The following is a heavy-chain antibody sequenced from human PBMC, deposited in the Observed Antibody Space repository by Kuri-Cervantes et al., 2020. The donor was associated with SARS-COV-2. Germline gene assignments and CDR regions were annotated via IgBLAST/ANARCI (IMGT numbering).Heavy chain of an antibody. J-gene: IGHJ4*02. V-gene: IGHV4-59*08. CDR1: GGSISGYY. CDR2: IYYTGST. Sequence: SETLSLTCTVSGGSISGYYWSWIRQPPGKGLEWIGYIYYTGSTNYNPSLKSRVTISVDTSKNQFSLKLSSVTAADTAVYYCARALFSSSYYFDYWGQGALVTVSS. D-gene: IGHD6-6*01. CDR3: ARALFSSSYYFDY.